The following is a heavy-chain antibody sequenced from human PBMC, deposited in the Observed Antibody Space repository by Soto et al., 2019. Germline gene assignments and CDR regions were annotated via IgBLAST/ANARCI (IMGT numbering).Heavy chain of an antibody. V-gene: IGHV3-23*01. CDR2: ISPSAGST. CDR1: GFSFRDYF. D-gene: IGHD2-21*02. Sequence: EVQLLESGGGLVQPGGSLRLSCAASGFSFRDYFMSWVRQAPGKGLEWVSAISPSAGSTYYADSVKGRFTISRDNSKNTLYLKVNSLRAEDTAVYYCAKEEVVVTSVPAPYYFDYWGQGVLVAVSS. CDR3: AKEEVVVTSVPAPYYFDY. J-gene: IGHJ4*02.